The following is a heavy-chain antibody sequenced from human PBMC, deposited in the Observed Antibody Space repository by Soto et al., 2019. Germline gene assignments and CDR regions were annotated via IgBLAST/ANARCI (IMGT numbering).Heavy chain of an antibody. Sequence: SETLSLTCTVSGGSISSGGYYWSWTRQHPGKGLEWIGYVYYSGSTYYNPPLKSRVTISVDTSKNQFSLKLSSVTAADTAVYYCARDKGARSDSQDDAFDIWGQGTMVTVSS. CDR1: GGSISSGGYY. J-gene: IGHJ3*02. CDR2: VYYSGST. V-gene: IGHV4-31*03. D-gene: IGHD1-26*01. CDR3: ARDKGARSDSQDDAFDI.